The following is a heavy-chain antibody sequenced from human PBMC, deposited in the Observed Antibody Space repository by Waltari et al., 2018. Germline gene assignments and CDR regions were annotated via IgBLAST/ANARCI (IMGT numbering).Heavy chain of an antibody. J-gene: IGHJ4*02. CDR3: AGGSGWLIEH. Sequence: DVQLVESGGGLVQPGGSLRLSCAASGFTFSSSWMTWVRQAPGEGLEGVANIGQDGREKNYVDSLKGRCTISRDNAKNSLYLQMNSLGVEDTAVYYCAGGSGWLIEHWGQGTLVTVSA. V-gene: IGHV3-7*01. CDR1: GFTFSSSW. D-gene: IGHD6-19*01. CDR2: IGQDGREK.